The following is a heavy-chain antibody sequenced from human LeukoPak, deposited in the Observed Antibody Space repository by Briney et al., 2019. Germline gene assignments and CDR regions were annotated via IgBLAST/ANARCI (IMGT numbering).Heavy chain of an antibody. V-gene: IGHV3-15*01. CDR1: GXTFXXAW. J-gene: IGHJ4*02. CDR3: TTDLVKWEPSDY. D-gene: IGHD1-26*01. Sequence: GXTFXXAWMSWVRQAPGKGLEWVGRIKSKTDGGTTDYAAPVKGRFTISRDDSKNTLYLQMNSLKTEDTAVYYCTTDLVKWEPSDYWGQGTLVTVSS. CDR2: IKSKTDGGTT.